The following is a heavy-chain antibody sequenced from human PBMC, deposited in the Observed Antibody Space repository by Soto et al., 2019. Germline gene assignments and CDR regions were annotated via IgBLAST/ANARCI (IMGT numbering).Heavy chain of an antibody. D-gene: IGHD5-12*01. V-gene: IGHV3-30*18. Sequence: QVQLVESGGGVVQPGRSLRLSCAASGFTFSSYGMHWVRQAPGKGLEWVAVISYDGSNKYYADSVKGRFTISRDNSKNTLYLQMNSLRAEDTAVYYCAKGHRWDEMATISYWGQGTLVTVSS. J-gene: IGHJ4*02. CDR2: ISYDGSNK. CDR3: AKGHRWDEMATISY. CDR1: GFTFSSYG.